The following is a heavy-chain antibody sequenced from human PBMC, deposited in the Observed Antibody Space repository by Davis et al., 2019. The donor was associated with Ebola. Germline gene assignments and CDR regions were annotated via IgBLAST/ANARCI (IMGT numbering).Heavy chain of an antibody. Sequence: GESLKISCAASGFTFSDYYMSWIRQAPGKGLEWVSYISSSGSTIYYADSVKGRFTISRDNAKNSLYLQMNSLRAEDTAVYYCARGQFWPPYYDILTGYLELDYWGQGTLVTVSS. CDR2: ISSSGSTI. J-gene: IGHJ4*02. D-gene: IGHD3-9*01. CDR1: GFTFSDYY. V-gene: IGHV3-11*04. CDR3: ARGQFWPPYYDILTGYLELDY.